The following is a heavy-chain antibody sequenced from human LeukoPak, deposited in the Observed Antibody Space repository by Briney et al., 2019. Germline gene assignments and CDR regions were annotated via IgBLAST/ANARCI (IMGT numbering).Heavy chain of an antibody. CDR3: ARHQYGSGSYYHDY. V-gene: IGHV4-61*02. Sequence: SETLSLTCTVSGGSISSGNYYWTWIRQPAGKGLEWIGRISTAGNTAYDPSLKSRLIISIDTSKNQFSLRLSSATAADTAVYYCARHQYGSGSYYHDYWGQGTLVTVSS. CDR2: ISTAGNT. D-gene: IGHD3-10*01. CDR1: GGSISSGNYY. J-gene: IGHJ4*02.